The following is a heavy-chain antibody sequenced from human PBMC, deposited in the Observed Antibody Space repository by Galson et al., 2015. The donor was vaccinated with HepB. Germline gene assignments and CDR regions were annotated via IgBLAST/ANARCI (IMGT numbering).Heavy chain of an antibody. Sequence: QSGAEVKKPGESLKISCKGSRYSFTNYWIGWVRQMPGKGLEWMGDIYPGDSDTSYRPSFKGQVTISADKSISTAYLHWRSLKASDTAMYYCVAHDLDRVDVWGKGTTVTVSS. CDR2: IYPGDSDT. CDR3: VAHDLDRVDV. V-gene: IGHV5-51*03. J-gene: IGHJ6*04. CDR1: RYSFTNYW. D-gene: IGHD1-1*01.